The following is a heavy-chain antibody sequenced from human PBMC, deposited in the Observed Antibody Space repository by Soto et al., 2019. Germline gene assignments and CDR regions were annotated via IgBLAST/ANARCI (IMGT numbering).Heavy chain of an antibody. CDR2: INPDTGGT. V-gene: IGHV1-2*04. Sequence: QVHLVQSGAEVKESGASVKVSCKASGYTFTAYYLHWMRQAPGQGLEWMGWINPDTGGTDLTQKFQGWVTMTREKSTSTAYMELSNVKLDDPAVYYCARAVGRDGSSWHGGAFDHWGQGTLVTVSS. J-gene: IGHJ4*02. D-gene: IGHD6-13*01. CDR3: ARAVGRDGSSWHGGAFDH. CDR1: GYTFTAYY.